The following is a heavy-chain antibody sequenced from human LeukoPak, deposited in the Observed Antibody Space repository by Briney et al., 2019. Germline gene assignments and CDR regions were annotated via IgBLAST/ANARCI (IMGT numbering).Heavy chain of an antibody. CDR2: ISGRDTNT. D-gene: IGHD4-23*01. Sequence: GGSLRLSCAASGFTFNTYGMSWLRQPPGKGLEWVALISGRDTNTYYAVSVEGRLTISRDNSKNTLYLQMTSLRAEDTAVYYCARRSDYGSNGNYFDYWGQGTPVTVSS. CDR3: ARRSDYGSNGNYFDY. J-gene: IGHJ4*02. CDR1: GFTFNTYG. V-gene: IGHV3-23*01.